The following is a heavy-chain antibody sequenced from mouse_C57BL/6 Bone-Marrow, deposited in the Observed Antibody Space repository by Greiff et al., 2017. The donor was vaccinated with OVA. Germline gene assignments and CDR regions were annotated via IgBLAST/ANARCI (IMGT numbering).Heavy chain of an antibody. V-gene: IGHV6-6*01. CDR1: GFTFSDAW. CDR2: IRNKANNHAT. Sequence: EVQLVESGGGLVQPGGSMKLSCAASGFTFSDAWMDWVRQSPEKGLEWVAEIRNKANNHATYYAESVKGRFTISRDDSKSSVYLQMNSLRAEDTGIYDCTRIIYDGAYYYAMDYWGQGTSVTVSS. CDR3: TRIIYDGAYYYAMDY. J-gene: IGHJ4*01. D-gene: IGHD2-3*01.